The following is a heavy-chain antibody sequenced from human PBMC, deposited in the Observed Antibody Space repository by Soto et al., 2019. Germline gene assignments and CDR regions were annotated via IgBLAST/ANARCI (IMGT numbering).Heavy chain of an antibody. J-gene: IGHJ6*03. V-gene: IGHV2-5*02. CDR2: IYWDDDK. CDR3: AHTRGSHYYYYYYMDV. CDR1: GFSLSTSGVG. D-gene: IGHD3-10*01. Sequence: SGPTLVNPTQTLTLTCTFSGFSLSTSGVGVGWIRQPPGKALELLALIYWDDDKRYSPSLKSRLTITKDTSKNQVVLTMTNMDPVDTATYYCAHTRGSHYYYYYYMDVWGKGTTVTVSS.